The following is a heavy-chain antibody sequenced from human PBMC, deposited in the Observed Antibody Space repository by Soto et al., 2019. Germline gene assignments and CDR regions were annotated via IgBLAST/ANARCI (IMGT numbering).Heavy chain of an antibody. CDR1: GFMFSSYW. CDR3: ASYSGSYFPVGHDR. CDR2: IKQDGSEI. J-gene: IGHJ5*02. D-gene: IGHD3-10*01. V-gene: IGHV3-7*01. Sequence: VHLVESGGGLVEPGGSLRLSCEASGFMFSSYWMSWVRQAPGEGLEWVANIKQDGSEIHYLESVEGRFTIFRDNARRSLYLQMNSLRPEDTAVYSCASYSGSYFPVGHDRWGQGTLVVVSS.